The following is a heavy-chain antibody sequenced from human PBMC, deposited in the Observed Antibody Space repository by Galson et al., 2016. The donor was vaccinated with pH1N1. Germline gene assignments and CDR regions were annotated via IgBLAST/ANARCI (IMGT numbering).Heavy chain of an antibody. CDR3: ARPAEQQWLVILPFGY. CDR1: GFAFSSYE. V-gene: IGHV3-48*03. CDR2: ISRSGSTI. D-gene: IGHD6-19*01. J-gene: IGHJ4*02. Sequence: SLRLPCAASGFAFSSYEMNWVRQAPGKGLEWVSRISRSGSTIHYADSVKGRFTVSRDNAKNSLYLQMNSLRAEDTAVYYCARPAEQQWLVILPFGYWGQGILVTVSS.